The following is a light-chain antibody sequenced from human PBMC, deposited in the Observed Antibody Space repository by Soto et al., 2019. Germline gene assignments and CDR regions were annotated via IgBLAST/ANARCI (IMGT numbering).Light chain of an antibody. CDR3: STYTSRSTLV. Sequence: QSALTQPASVSGSPGRSITISCSGTSRDIGAYNLVSWYQQPPGKAPKLLIYEVRNRPSGISYRFSGSKSGTTASLTISSLLPEDEADYYCSTYTSRSTLVFGGGTKLTVL. CDR2: EVR. V-gene: IGLV2-14*01. J-gene: IGLJ2*01. CDR1: SRDIGAYNL.